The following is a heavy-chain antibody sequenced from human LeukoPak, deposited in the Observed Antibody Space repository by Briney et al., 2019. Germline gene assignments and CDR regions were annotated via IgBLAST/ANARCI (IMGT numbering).Heavy chain of an antibody. V-gene: IGHV4-39*01. Sequence: SETLSLTCTVSGGSISSSYYYWGWIRQPPGKGLEWIGSIYSSGSTYYNPSLKSRVTISVDTSKNQFSLKLTSVTAADTAVYYCARQHDYGDPYYFDYWGQGTLVTVSS. CDR1: GGSISSSYYY. CDR3: ARQHDYGDPYYFDY. D-gene: IGHD4-17*01. J-gene: IGHJ4*02. CDR2: IYSSGST.